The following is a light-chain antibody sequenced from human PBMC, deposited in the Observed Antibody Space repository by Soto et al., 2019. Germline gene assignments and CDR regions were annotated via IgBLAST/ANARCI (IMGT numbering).Light chain of an antibody. CDR3: NSYTSSVTLL. CDR2: DVS. V-gene: IGLV2-14*01. J-gene: IGLJ2*01. Sequence: QSALTQPASVSGSPGQSITISCTGTSSDVGGYNHVSWYQQHPGKAPKLIIYDVSNRPSGISNRFSGSKSGNTASLTISGLQAEDEADYYCNSYTSSVTLLFGGGTKVTVL. CDR1: SSDVGGYNH.